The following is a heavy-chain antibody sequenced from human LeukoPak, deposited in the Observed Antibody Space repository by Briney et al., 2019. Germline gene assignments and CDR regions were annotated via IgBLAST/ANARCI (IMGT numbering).Heavy chain of an antibody. Sequence: PGRSLRLSCAASGFTFSSYGMHWVRQAPGKGLEWVAVISYDGSDKYYADSVKGRFTISRDNSKNTLYLQMNSLRAEDTAVYYCAKDRNDSPLYWGQGTLVTVSS. J-gene: IGHJ4*02. CDR2: ISYDGSDK. D-gene: IGHD3-22*01. CDR1: GFTFSSYG. V-gene: IGHV3-30*18. CDR3: AKDRNDSPLY.